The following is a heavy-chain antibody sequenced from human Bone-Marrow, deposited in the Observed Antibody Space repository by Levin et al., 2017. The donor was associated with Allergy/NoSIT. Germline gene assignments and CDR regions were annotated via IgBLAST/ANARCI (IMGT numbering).Heavy chain of an antibody. V-gene: IGHV3-11*06. CDR2: IFNSSYT. J-gene: IGHJ5*02. CDR3: ARGLIDQ. CDR1: GFIFSDYY. Sequence: GGSLRLSCAASGFIFSDYYISWLRQAPGKGLEWVSYIFNSSYTNYAESVRGRFTISRDNAKNSVYLDMNSLRDEDTAIYYCARGLIDQWGQGTLVTVSS. D-gene: IGHD2-21*02.